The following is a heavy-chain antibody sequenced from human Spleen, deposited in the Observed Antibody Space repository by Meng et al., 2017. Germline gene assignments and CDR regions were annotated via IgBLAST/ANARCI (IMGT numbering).Heavy chain of an antibody. J-gene: IGHJ3*02. CDR1: GFTLRSFE. D-gene: IGHD2-21*01. CDR3: ARDKAYSAFDI. CDR2: ISKSGSTI. V-gene: IGHV3-48*03. Sequence: GESLKISCAASGFTLRSFEIHWVRQAPGKGLEWVSSISKSGSTIYYADSVKGRFTISRDNAKNSLYLQMNSLRAEDTAVYYCARDKAYSAFDIWGQGTMVTVSS.